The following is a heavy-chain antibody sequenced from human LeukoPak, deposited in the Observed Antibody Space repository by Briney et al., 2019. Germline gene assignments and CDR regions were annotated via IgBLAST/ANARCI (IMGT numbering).Heavy chain of an antibody. D-gene: IGHD2-2*01. Sequence: GASVKVSCKVSGYTLTELSMHWVRQAPGKGLEWMGGFDPEDGETIYAQKFQGRVTMTEVTSTDTAYMELSSLRSEDTAVYYCATAADCSSTSCPFDYWGQGALVTVSS. V-gene: IGHV1-24*01. CDR3: ATAADCSSTSCPFDY. J-gene: IGHJ4*02. CDR1: GYTLTELS. CDR2: FDPEDGET.